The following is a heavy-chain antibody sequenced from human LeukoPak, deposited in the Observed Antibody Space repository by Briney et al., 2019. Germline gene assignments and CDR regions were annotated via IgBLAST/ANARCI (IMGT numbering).Heavy chain of an antibody. CDR2: ISYDGSNK. CDR3: AKGLYYYDSSGYYSDYDY. CDR1: GFTFSSYG. Sequence: GGSLRLSCAASGFTFSSYGMHWVRQAPGKGLEWVAVISYDGSNKYYADSVKGRFTISRDNSKNTLYLQMNSLRAEDTAVYCCAKGLYYYDSSGYYSDYDYWGQGTLVTVSS. J-gene: IGHJ4*02. D-gene: IGHD3-22*01. V-gene: IGHV3-30*18.